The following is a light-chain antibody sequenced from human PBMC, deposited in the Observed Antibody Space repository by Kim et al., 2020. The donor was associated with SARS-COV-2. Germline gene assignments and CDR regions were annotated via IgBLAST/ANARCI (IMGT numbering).Light chain of an antibody. CDR3: QGWDRSGDHPVI. CDR1: NIGSKS. J-gene: IGLJ2*01. CDR2: SNV. Sequence: PGQTATITCGGSNIGSKSGQWYHQKPGQAPVLVVHSNVARPSGIPGRFAGSTSGNTATLTIGRVEAGDEGDYYCQGWDRSGDHPVIFGGGNQLTVL. V-gene: IGLV3-21*02.